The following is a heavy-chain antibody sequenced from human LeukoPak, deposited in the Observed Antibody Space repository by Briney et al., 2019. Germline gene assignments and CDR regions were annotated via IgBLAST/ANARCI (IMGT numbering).Heavy chain of an antibody. CDR2: IPYDGIVK. CDR3: ARDLSEKYSTDY. V-gene: IGHV3-30-3*01. Sequence: PGGSLRLSCAVSGFTFSDYAIHWVRQAPGKGLEWVAFIPYDGIVKYYADSVKGRFTTSRDNSQNTLDLQMNSLRAEDTAVYYCARDLSEKYSTDYWGQGTLVTVSS. CDR1: GFTFSDYA. D-gene: IGHD1-26*01. J-gene: IGHJ4*02.